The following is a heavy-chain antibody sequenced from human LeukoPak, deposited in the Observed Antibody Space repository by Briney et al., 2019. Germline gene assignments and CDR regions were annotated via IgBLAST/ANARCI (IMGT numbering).Heavy chain of an antibody. V-gene: IGHV1-2*02. CDR1: GYTFTDYY. CDR2: INPNSGGT. CDR3: ARANALYCSSTSCLFDY. D-gene: IGHD2-2*01. J-gene: IGHJ4*02. Sequence: GASVKVSCKASGYTFTDYYIHWARQPPGQGLERMAWINPNSGGTYYAQNFHDRITLTRDTSISTAYMELSRLRSDDTAIYYCARANALYCSSTSCLFDYWGQGTLVTVSS.